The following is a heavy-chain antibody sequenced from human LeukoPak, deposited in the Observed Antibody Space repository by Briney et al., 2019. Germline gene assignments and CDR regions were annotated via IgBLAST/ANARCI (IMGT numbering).Heavy chain of an antibody. CDR3: AADWHFRSGYSFWFDP. D-gene: IGHD3-3*02. J-gene: IGHJ5*02. Sequence: ASVKVSCKASGFTFTSSAMQWVRQARGQRLEWIGWIVVGSGNTNYAQKFQERVTITRDMSTSTAYMELSSLRSEDTAVYYCAADWHFRSGYSFWFDPWGQGTLVTVSS. CDR1: GFTFTSSA. CDR2: IVVGSGNT. V-gene: IGHV1-58*02.